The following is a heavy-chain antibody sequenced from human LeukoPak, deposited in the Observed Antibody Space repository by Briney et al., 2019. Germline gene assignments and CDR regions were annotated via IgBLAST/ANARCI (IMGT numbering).Heavy chain of an antibody. J-gene: IGHJ4*02. D-gene: IGHD6-19*01. CDR2: IRFDGTSK. Sequence: GGSLRLSCAASGFTFSNYGMHWVRQAPGKGLEWVAFIRFDGTSKFYADSVKARFTISRDNAKNSLYLQMNSLRAEDTAVYYCARGGVYSSGWYVDYWGQGTLVTVSS. V-gene: IGHV3-30*02. CDR1: GFTFSNYG. CDR3: ARGGVYSSGWYVDY.